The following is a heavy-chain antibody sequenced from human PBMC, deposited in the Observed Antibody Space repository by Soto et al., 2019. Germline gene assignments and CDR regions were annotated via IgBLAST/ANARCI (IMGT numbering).Heavy chain of an antibody. CDR3: AKDGAAGSVMDV. Sequence: EVHLVESGGGLVKPGGSQRLSCEASGFPFNITGMNWVRRAPGKGLEWVSSIISSGSFVDYADSVQGRLAISRDNAKNSLYLQMNNLRVEDSGVYYCAKDGAAGSVMDVWGQGTTVTVSS. D-gene: IGHD6-13*01. CDR1: GFPFNITG. CDR2: IISSGSFV. J-gene: IGHJ6*02. V-gene: IGHV3-21*01.